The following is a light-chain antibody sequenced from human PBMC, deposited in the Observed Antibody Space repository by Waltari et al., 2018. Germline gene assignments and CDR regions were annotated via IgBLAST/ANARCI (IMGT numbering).Light chain of an antibody. CDR3: QQDDSIVLT. V-gene: IGKV3-20*01. CDR2: GAS. J-gene: IGKJ4*01. CDR1: QAVSTTS. Sequence: VLTQSPGTLSLSPGERATLSCRASQAVSTTSLNWYQQKPGQAPRLLIYGASSSATGIPDRFSGSGPGTDFTLTISRREPEDFAGYYCQQDDSIVLTFGGGTRVEI.